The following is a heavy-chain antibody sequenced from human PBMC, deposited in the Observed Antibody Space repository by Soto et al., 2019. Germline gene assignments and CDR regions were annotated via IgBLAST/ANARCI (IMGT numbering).Heavy chain of an antibody. V-gene: IGHV4-39*01. CDR3: ARRRFGSGEYFFDY. J-gene: IGHJ4*02. CDR2: IDYSGST. CDR1: GGSISTSGYH. Sequence: QLQLQESGPGLVKPSETLSLTCTVYGGSISTSGYHWGWIRRPPGKGLEWIGTIDYSGSTNNNPPLKSRITISVDTSKNQLSLSLRSVTAADTAVYYCARRRFGSGEYFFDYWGQGILVTVSP. D-gene: IGHD6-19*01.